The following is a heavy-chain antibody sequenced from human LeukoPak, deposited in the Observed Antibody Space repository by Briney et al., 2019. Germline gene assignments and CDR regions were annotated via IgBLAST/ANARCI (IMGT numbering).Heavy chain of an antibody. CDR2: ISAYNGNT. D-gene: IGHD3-3*01. CDR3: ARDQRTEYYDFWSGYSRPRKNWFDP. J-gene: IGHJ5*02. V-gene: IGHV1-18*01. CDR1: GYTFTSYG. Sequence: ASVKVSCKASGYTFTSYGISWVRQAPGQGLEWMGWISAYNGNTNHAQKLQGRVTMTTDTSTSKAYMALRSLRSDDTAVYYCARDQRTEYYDFWSGYSRPRKNWFDPWGQGTLVTVSS.